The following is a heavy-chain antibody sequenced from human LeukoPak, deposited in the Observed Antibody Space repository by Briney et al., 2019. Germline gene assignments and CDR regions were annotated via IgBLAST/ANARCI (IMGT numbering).Heavy chain of an antibody. CDR1: GFTFSSYS. CDR2: ISSSSSYI. D-gene: IGHD6-19*01. Sequence: MTGGSLRLSCAASGFTFSSYSMNWVRQAPGKGLEWVSSISSSSSYIYYADSVKGRFTISRDNAKNSLYLQMNSLRAEDTAVYYCARDTVSQGIAVAGPDYWGQGTLVTVSS. V-gene: IGHV3-21*01. J-gene: IGHJ4*02. CDR3: ARDTVSQGIAVAGPDY.